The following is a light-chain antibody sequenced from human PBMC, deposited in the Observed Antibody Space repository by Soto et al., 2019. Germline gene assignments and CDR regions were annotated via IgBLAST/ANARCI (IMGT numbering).Light chain of an antibody. J-gene: IGLJ1*01. V-gene: IGLV1-40*01. Sequence: QSALAQPPSVSGAPGQKVTISCTGSSSNIGGGYDLHWYQQLPGTAPKLLLYGNSNRPSGVPDRFSGSKSGTSASLAITGLQAEDEADYYCQSYASSLSAYVFGTGTKVTVL. CDR1: SSNIGGGYD. CDR3: QSYASSLSAYV. CDR2: GNS.